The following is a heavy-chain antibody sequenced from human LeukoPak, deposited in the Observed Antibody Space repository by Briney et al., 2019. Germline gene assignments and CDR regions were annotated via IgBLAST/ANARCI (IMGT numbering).Heavy chain of an antibody. V-gene: IGHV3-21*01. CDR3: ARGLKDDYGDYGLFDAFDI. D-gene: IGHD4-17*01. J-gene: IGHJ3*02. Sequence: GGSLRLSCAASGFTFSSYSMNWVRQAPGKGLEWVSSISSSSSYIYYADSVKGRFTISRDNAKNSLYLQMNSLRAEDTAVYYCARGLKDDYGDYGLFDAFDIWGQGTMVTVSS. CDR2: ISSSSSYI. CDR1: GFTFSSYS.